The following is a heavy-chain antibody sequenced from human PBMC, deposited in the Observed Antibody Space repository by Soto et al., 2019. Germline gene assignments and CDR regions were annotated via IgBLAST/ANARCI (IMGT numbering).Heavy chain of an antibody. V-gene: IGHV4-59*07. CDR2: IYYSGST. J-gene: IGHJ5*02. CDR3: ARADRDTAMVNWFDP. D-gene: IGHD5-18*01. Sequence: QVQLQESGPGLVKPSDTLSLTCTVSGCSISSYYWSWIRQPPGKGLAWIGYIYYSGSTTYNPSLKSRVTISVDTSKNQFSLKLSSVTAADTAVYYCARADRDTAMVNWFDPWGQGTLVTVSS. CDR1: GCSISSYY.